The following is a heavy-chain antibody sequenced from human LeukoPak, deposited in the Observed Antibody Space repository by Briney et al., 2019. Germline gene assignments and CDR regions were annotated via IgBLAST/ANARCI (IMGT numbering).Heavy chain of an antibody. CDR2: INPNSGGT. CDR1: GYTFTSYY. J-gene: IGHJ6*03. Sequence: ASVKVSCKASGYTFTSYYMHWVRQAPGQGLEWMGWINPNSGGTNYAQKFQARVTMTRDTSISTAYMELSRLRSDDTAVYYCARDLGRYYYASGSYYSYYMDVWGKGTTVTVSS. CDR3: ARDLGRYYYASGSYYSYYMDV. D-gene: IGHD3-10*01. V-gene: IGHV1-2*02.